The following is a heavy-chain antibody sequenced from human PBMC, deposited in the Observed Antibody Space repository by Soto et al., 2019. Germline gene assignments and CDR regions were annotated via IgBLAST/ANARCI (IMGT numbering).Heavy chain of an antibody. D-gene: IGHD2-21*01. Sequence: GASVKVSCKASGGTFSSYAISWVRQAPGQGLEWMGGIIPIFGTANYAQKFQGRVTIAADESTSTAYMELSSLRSEDTAVYYCARHVRAVKYYCGGYANFDYWGQGTLVTVSS. CDR1: GGTFSSYA. CDR3: ARHVRAVKYYCGGYANFDY. CDR2: IIPIFGTA. J-gene: IGHJ4*02. V-gene: IGHV1-69*13.